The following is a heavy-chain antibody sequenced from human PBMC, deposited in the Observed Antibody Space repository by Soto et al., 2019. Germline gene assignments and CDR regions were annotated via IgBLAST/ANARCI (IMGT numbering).Heavy chain of an antibody. D-gene: IGHD2-2*01. Sequence: GSLRLSCAASGFTFSSYAMSWVRQAPGKGLEWVSAISGSGGSTYYADSVKGRFTISRDNSKNTLYLQMNSLRAEDTAVYYCAKGARFRCSSTSCFPMPFDYWGQGTLVTVSS. CDR3: AKGARFRCSSTSCFPMPFDY. CDR2: ISGSGGST. V-gene: IGHV3-23*01. CDR1: GFTFSSYA. J-gene: IGHJ4*02.